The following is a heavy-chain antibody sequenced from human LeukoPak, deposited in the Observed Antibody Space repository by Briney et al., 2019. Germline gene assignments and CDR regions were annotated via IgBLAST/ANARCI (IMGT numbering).Heavy chain of an antibody. CDR2: ISSSGSTI. CDR3: ARGVRDGYPRDFDY. D-gene: IGHD5-24*01. Sequence: PGGSLRLSCAASGFTFSDYYMSWVRQAPGKGLEWVSYISSSGSTIYYADSVKGRFTISRDNAKNSLYLQMNSLRAEDTAVYYCARGVRDGYPRDFDYWGQGTLVTVSS. V-gene: IGHV3-11*04. CDR1: GFTFSDYY. J-gene: IGHJ4*02.